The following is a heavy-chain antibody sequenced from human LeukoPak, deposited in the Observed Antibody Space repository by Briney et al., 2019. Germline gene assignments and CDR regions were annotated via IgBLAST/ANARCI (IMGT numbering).Heavy chain of an antibody. CDR1: GGSISSYY. D-gene: IGHD3-10*01. CDR3: ASGMSWFGELGAYLFDY. Sequence: SETLSLTCTVSGGSISSYYWSWVRQPAGKGLEWIGRIYASGNTNYNPSLKGRVTMTVDTSKNQFSLNLSSVTAADTAVYYCASGMSWFGELGAYLFDYWGREPWSPSPQ. V-gene: IGHV4-4*07. CDR2: IYASGNT. J-gene: IGHJ4*02.